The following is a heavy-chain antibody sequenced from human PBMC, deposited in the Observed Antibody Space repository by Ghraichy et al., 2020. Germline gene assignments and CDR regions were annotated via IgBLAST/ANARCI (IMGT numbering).Heavy chain of an antibody. Sequence: SVKVSCKASGGTFSSYAISWVRQAPGQGLEWMGGIIPIFGTANYAQKFQGRVTITADESTSTAYMELSSLRSEDTAVYYCARDKFSGSIAAAGPIDYWGQGTLVTVSS. CDR1: GGTFSSYA. D-gene: IGHD6-13*01. V-gene: IGHV1-69*13. CDR3: ARDKFSGSIAAAGPIDY. J-gene: IGHJ4*02. CDR2: IIPIFGTA.